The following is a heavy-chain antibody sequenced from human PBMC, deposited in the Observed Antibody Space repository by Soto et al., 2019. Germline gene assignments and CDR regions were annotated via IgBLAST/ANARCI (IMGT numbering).Heavy chain of an antibody. CDR1: GFIFTSYW. D-gene: IGHD7-27*01. V-gene: IGHV3-7*01. CDR3: ARDGEAPGLYLDY. CDR2: INQDGRGR. Sequence: GSLRLSCAASGFIFTSYWVNWVRQAPGKGLEWVASINQDGRGRYYVDSVKGRFSISRDNARNSLFLQVNSLRAEDTAVYYCARDGEAPGLYLDYWGQGTLVTVSS. J-gene: IGHJ4*02.